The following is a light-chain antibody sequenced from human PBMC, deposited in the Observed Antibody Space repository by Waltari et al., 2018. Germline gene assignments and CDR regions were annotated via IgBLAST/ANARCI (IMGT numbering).Light chain of an antibody. CDR1: QDITKY. J-gene: IGKJ4*01. Sequence: DSQMTQSPPSLSASVGDRVTITCRASQDITKYLAWFQQKPGRAPKSLIYGAFILQSGVSSNFSGSGSGTDFTLTITSLQPEDFGTYYCLQYQAYPLTVGGGTKVDIK. CDR3: LQYQAYPLT. V-gene: IGKV1-16*02. CDR2: GAF.